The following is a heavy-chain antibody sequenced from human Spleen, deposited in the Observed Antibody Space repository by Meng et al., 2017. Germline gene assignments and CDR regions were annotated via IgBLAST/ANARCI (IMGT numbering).Heavy chain of an antibody. D-gene: IGHD4-17*01. CDR2: IETKPNNYAT. CDR1: GVTFSGSD. Sequence: GESLKISCAVSGVTFSGSDIHWVRQASGKGLEWVGRIETKPNNYATSYGESLRGRFTISRDNAKNSLFLQINSLRAEDTAVYYCARDITNYGDRFDYWGQGTLVTVSS. J-gene: IGHJ4*02. CDR3: ARDITNYGDRFDY. V-gene: IGHV3-73*01.